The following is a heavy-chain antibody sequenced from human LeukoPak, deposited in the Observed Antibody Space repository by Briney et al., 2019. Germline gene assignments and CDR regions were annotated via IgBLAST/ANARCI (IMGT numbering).Heavy chain of an antibody. Sequence: SEILSLTCAVDGGSFSDYDGSWIRQPPGKGLEWMGEINHSGSTNYNPSLKSRVTISVDTSKNQFSLKLSSVTAADTAVYYCARGGESTYDYWGQGTLVTVSS. CDR1: GGSFSDYD. CDR2: INHSGST. CDR3: ARGGESTYDY. V-gene: IGHV4-34*01. D-gene: IGHD3-10*01. J-gene: IGHJ4*02.